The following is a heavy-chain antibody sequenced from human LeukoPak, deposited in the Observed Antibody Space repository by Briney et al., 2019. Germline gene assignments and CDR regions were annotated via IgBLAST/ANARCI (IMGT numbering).Heavy chain of an antibody. CDR1: GFTFSSYS. CDR3: AREMDYYGMDV. Sequence: PGGSLRLSCAASGFTFSSYSMNWVRQAPGKGLEWVSYISSSSSTIYYADSVKGRFTISRDNAKSSLYLQMNSLRAEGTAVYYCAREMDYYGMDVWGQGTTVTVSS. CDR2: ISSSSSTI. J-gene: IGHJ6*02. D-gene: IGHD2-8*01. V-gene: IGHV3-48*01.